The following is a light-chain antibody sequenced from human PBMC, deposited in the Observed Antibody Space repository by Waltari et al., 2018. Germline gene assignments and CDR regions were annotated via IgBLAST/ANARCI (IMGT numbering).Light chain of an antibody. CDR2: DNN. V-gene: IGLV1-40*01. J-gene: IGLJ3*02. CDR3: QSYDSSLSASV. CDR1: SSNIGTGSD. Sequence: QSVLTQPPSVSGAPGQRVTISCTGSSSNIGTGSDVHWYQHLPGTAPKLLIYDNNNRPSGVPDRFSGSKSGTSASLAITGLQAEDEADYFCQSYDSSLSASVFGGGTRLTVL.